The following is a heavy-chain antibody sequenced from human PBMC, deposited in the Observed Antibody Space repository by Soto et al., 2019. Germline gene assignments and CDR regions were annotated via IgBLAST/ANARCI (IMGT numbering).Heavy chain of an antibody. Sequence: QVQLVQSGAEVKKPGSSVKVSCKASGSTFSSYSISWVRQAPGQGLEWMGGIIPISGTANYAQKFQGRVTITADESTNTAYMELSSLRSEDTAVYYCATPMTPTGYYEYYYGMDVWGQGTTVTVSS. J-gene: IGHJ6*02. D-gene: IGHD3-9*01. V-gene: IGHV1-69*12. CDR3: ATPMTPTGYYEYYYGMDV. CDR2: IIPISGTA. CDR1: GSTFSSYS.